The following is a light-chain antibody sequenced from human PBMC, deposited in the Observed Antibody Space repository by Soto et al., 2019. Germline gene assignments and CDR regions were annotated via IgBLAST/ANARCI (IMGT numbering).Light chain of an antibody. J-gene: IGKJ2*01. Sequence: IVMTQSPATLSVSPGERVTLSCRASETVRTNLAWFQQKPGQTPRLLIFGASTRATGIPTRFTGSGSETEFTLTIDSLQSEDLAVYYCQHYYNWPPYTVGQGPKLEIK. V-gene: IGKV3-15*01. CDR1: ETVRTN. CDR2: GAS. CDR3: QHYYNWPPYT.